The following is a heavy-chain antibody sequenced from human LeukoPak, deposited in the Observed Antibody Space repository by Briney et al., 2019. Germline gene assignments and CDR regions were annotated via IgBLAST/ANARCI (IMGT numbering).Heavy chain of an antibody. Sequence: ASVKVSCKASGYTFTGYYMEWVRQAPGQGLEWMGWINPKSGDTNYAQKFQGWVTLTRDTSISTAYMELSRLTSDDTAVYCCARVKGNYGSGIYHSFDIWGQGTMVTVSS. CDR2: INPKSGDT. D-gene: IGHD3-10*01. J-gene: IGHJ3*02. CDR3: ARVKGNYGSGIYHSFDI. V-gene: IGHV1-2*04. CDR1: GYTFTGYY.